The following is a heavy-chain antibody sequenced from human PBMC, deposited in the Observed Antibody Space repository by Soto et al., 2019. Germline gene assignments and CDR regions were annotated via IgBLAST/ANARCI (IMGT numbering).Heavy chain of an antibody. CDR1: GGSVSRGSYY. D-gene: IGHD3-22*01. CDR3: ARVMRTNYYDSSGYGTAAFDY. V-gene: IGHV4-61*01. Sequence: PSETLSLTCTVSGGSVSRGSYYWSWIRQPPGKGLEWIGYIYYSGITNYNPSLKSRVTISVETSKNQFSLKLSSVTAADTAVYYCARVMRTNYYDSSGYGTAAFDYWGQGTLVTVSS. CDR2: IYYSGIT. J-gene: IGHJ4*02.